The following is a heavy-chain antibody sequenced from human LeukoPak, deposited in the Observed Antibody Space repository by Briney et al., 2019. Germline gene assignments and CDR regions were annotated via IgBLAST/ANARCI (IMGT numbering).Heavy chain of an antibody. CDR1: GFTFRDFS. J-gene: IGHJ4*02. CDR3: AKGNNSISFNFDY. V-gene: IGHV3-43*02. Sequence: SGGSLRLSCAASGFTFRDFSMHWVRQPPGKGLECVSLISGDGGVTHYGDSVKGRFTISRDNSKNSLYLQMSSLRVEDTAFYYCAKGNNSISFNFDYWSQGTLVTVSS. CDR2: ISGDGGVT. D-gene: IGHD2/OR15-2a*01.